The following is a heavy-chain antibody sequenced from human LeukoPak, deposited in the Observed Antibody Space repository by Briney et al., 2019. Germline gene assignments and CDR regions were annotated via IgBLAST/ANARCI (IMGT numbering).Heavy chain of an antibody. J-gene: IGHJ5*02. D-gene: IGHD2-2*01. CDR1: GYTFTSYG. V-gene: IGHV1-18*01. CDR2: ISAYNGNT. Sequence: ASVKVSCKASGYTFTSYGISWVRQAPGQGLEWMGWISAYNGNTNYAQKLQGRVTMTTDTSTSTAYMELRSLSSDDTAVYYCAREGPPYCSSTSCDDNWFDPWGQGTLVTVSS. CDR3: AREGPPYCSSTSCDDNWFDP.